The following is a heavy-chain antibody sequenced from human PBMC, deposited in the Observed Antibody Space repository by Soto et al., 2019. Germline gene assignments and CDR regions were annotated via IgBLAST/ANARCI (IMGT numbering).Heavy chain of an antibody. D-gene: IGHD2-2*01. CDR1: GFTFSSYA. J-gene: IGHJ4*02. V-gene: IGHV3-23*01. Sequence: GGSLRLSCVASGFTFSSYAMSWVRQAPGKGLEWVSAISGSGGSTYYADSVKGRFTISRDNSKNTLYLQMNSLRAEDTAVYYCAKTRLIVVVPAATLDYWGQGTLVTVSS. CDR2: ISGSGGST. CDR3: AKTRLIVVVPAATLDY.